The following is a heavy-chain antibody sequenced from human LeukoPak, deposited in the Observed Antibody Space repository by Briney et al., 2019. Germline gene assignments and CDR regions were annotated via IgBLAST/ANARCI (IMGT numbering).Heavy chain of an antibody. Sequence: SETLSLTCTASGGSISSYYRSWIRQPPGKGLEWIGYIYYSGSTNYNPSLKSRVTLSVDTSKNQFSLKLSSVTAADTAVYYCASTIAAAGTVVYWGQGTLVTVSS. CDR1: GGSISSYY. J-gene: IGHJ4*02. CDR2: IYYSGST. D-gene: IGHD6-13*01. CDR3: ASTIAAAGTVVY. V-gene: IGHV4-59*01.